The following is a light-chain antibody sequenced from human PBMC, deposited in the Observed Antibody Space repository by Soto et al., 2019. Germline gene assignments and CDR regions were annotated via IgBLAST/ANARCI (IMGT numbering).Light chain of an antibody. Sequence: QSVLTQPASVSGSPGQSITISCTGTSSDVGGYNHVSWYQHSPGIAPKLILFAVSDRPSGVSHRFSGSKSGNTASLTISGLQAEDEADYYCCSYTSLSTVVFGGGTKLTVL. V-gene: IGLV2-14*01. CDR2: AVS. J-gene: IGLJ2*01. CDR3: CSYTSLSTVV. CDR1: SSDVGGYNH.